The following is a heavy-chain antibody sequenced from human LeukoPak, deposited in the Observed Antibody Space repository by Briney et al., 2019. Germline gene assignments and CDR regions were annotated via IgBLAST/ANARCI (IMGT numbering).Heavy chain of an antibody. V-gene: IGHV3-21*01. CDR3: ARDSDYGDFDY. CDR2: ISSGSSYI. CDR1: GYTFTNYA. J-gene: IGHJ4*02. Sequence: SCKASGYTFTNYALHWVRQAPGKGLEWVSSISSGSSYIYYADSVKGRFTISRDNAKNSLYLQMNSLRAEDTAVYYCARDSDYGDFDYWGQGTLVTVSS. D-gene: IGHD4-17*01.